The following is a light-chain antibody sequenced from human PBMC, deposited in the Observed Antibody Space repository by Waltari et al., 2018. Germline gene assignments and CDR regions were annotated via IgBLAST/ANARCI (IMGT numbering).Light chain of an antibody. Sequence: DIVMSQSPDSLAVSLGERAAIHSRSRQSLSSRYTNRNYLAWYQQRPGQPPKLLIYWASPRESGVPDRFSGSGSGTDFTLTISSLQAEDVAIYYCHQYYTTPFTFGPGTTVDIK. CDR3: HQYYTTPFT. V-gene: IGKV4-1*01. CDR2: WAS. CDR1: QSLSSRYTNRNY. J-gene: IGKJ3*01.